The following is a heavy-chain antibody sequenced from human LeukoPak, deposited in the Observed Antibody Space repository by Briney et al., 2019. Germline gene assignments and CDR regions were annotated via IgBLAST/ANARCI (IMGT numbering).Heavy chain of an antibody. CDR3: AKDQSPIAARPSDAFDI. CDR1: GYTFTGYY. Sequence: ASVKVSCKASGYTFTGYYMHWVRQAPGQGLEWMGWINPNSGGTNYAQKFQGRVTMTRDTSISTAYMELSRLRSDDTAVYYCAKDQSPIAARPSDAFDIWGQGTMVTVSS. CDR2: INPNSGGT. D-gene: IGHD6-6*01. J-gene: IGHJ3*02. V-gene: IGHV1-2*02.